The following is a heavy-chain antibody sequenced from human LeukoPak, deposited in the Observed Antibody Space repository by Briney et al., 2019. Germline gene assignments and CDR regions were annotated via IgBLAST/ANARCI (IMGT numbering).Heavy chain of an antibody. CDR1: GGSISSSSYY. CDR2: IYYSGST. Sequence: SETLSLTCTVSGGSISSSSYYWGWIRQPPGKGLEWIGSIYYSGSTYYNPSLKSRVTISVDTSKNQSSLKLSSVTAADTAVYYCARQSYYYDSSGYYPGFDYWGQGTLVTVSS. CDR3: ARQSYYYDSSGYYPGFDY. V-gene: IGHV4-39*01. J-gene: IGHJ4*02. D-gene: IGHD3-22*01.